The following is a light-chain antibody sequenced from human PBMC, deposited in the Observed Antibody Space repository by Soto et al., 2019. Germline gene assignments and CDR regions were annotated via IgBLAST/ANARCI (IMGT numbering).Light chain of an antibody. Sequence: QSALTQPASVSGSPGQSITISCTGTSSDVGDYNYVSWYQQHPGKAPKLMIYEVSNRPSGVSNRFSGSKPGNTASLTISGLQAEDEADYYCSSYTSSGTLIFGTGTKVTVL. CDR3: SSYTSSGTLI. J-gene: IGLJ1*01. CDR1: SSDVGDYNY. CDR2: EVS. V-gene: IGLV2-14*01.